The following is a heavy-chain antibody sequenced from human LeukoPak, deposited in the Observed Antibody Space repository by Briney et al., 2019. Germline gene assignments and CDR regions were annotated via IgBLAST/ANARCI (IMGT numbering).Heavy chain of an antibody. CDR3: ARYAEWELLGY. CDR1: GYTFTSYG. D-gene: IGHD1-26*01. J-gene: IGHJ4*02. CDR2: INTNTGNP. Sequence: GASVKVSCKASGYTFTSYGISWVRQAPGQGLEWMEWINTNTGNPTYAQGFTGRFVFSLDTSVSTAYLQISSLKAEDTAVYYCARYAEWELLGYWGQGTLVTVSS. V-gene: IGHV7-4-1*02.